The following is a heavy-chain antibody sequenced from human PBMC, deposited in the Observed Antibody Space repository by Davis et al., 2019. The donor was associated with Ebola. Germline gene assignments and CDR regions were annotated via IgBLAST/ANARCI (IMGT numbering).Heavy chain of an antibody. Sequence: AASVKVSCKASGYTFTSYGISWVRQAPGQGLEWMGWISAYNGNTKYAQKLQGRVTMTTDTSTSTAYMELRSLRSDDTAVYYCARGGSSSWYVGWFDPWGQGTLVTVSS. CDR1: GYTFTSYG. V-gene: IGHV1-18*01. CDR3: ARGGSSSWYVGWFDP. J-gene: IGHJ5*02. CDR2: ISAYNGNT. D-gene: IGHD6-13*01.